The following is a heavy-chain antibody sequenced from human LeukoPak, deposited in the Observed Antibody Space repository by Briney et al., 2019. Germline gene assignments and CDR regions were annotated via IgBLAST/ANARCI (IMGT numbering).Heavy chain of an antibody. CDR2: IYPGGSDT. J-gene: IGHJ4*02. D-gene: IGHD3-22*01. CDR3: ARLSSYDSSAYYFSDYYFDH. CDR1: GYRFRSYW. V-gene: IGHV5-51*01. Sequence: GESLKISFQGSGYRFRSYWVGWVRATPGKGLEWMGIIYPGGSDTRYSPSFQGQVTVSADKSISTAYLQWSSLKASDTAMYYCARLSSYDSSAYYFSDYYFDHWGQGTLVTVSS.